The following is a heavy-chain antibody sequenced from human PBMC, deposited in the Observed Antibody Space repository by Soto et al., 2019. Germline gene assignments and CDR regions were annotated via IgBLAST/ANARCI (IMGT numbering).Heavy chain of an antibody. V-gene: IGHV3-23*01. D-gene: IGHD5-18*01. CDR2: ISDKGGST. J-gene: IGHJ4*02. CDR3: ARLPYSYVSLYFFDF. Sequence: SLRLSCSASGFTFSNYAVSWVRQSPGRGLEWVASISDKGGSTKYADSVNGRFTISRDNSRNTLSLQMDTLRAEDTAVYYCARLPYSYVSLYFFDFWGQGSLVTVSS. CDR1: GFTFSNYA.